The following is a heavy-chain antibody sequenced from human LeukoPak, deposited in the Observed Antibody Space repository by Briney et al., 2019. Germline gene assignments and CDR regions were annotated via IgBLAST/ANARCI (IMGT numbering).Heavy chain of an antibody. Sequence: SETLSLTCTGSGGSISSGGHYWSWIRQRPGKGLERIGYINYSGSTYYNPSLKSRVSISLDTSQNHFSLRLSSVTAADTAVYYCARDEAIFGAGYYYGMDVWGQGTTVTVSS. CDR3: ARDEAIFGAGYYYGMDV. V-gene: IGHV4-31*03. J-gene: IGHJ6*02. D-gene: IGHD3-3*01. CDR1: GGSISSGGHY. CDR2: INYSGST.